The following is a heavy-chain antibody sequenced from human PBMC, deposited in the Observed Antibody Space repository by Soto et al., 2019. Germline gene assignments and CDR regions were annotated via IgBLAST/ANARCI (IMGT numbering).Heavy chain of an antibody. CDR1: GWAFSGYY. CDR3: ARGGPMYSSSRYYFDY. V-gene: IGHV4-34*01. J-gene: IGHJ4*02. D-gene: IGHD6-6*01. CDR2: INHSGST. Sequence: PSEAPSPTRGVYGWAFSGYYWGGVRPPPGKGLEWIGEINHSGSTNYNPSLKSRVTISVDTSKNQFPLKLSSVTAADTAVYYCARGGPMYSSSRYYFDYWGQGTLVTVSS.